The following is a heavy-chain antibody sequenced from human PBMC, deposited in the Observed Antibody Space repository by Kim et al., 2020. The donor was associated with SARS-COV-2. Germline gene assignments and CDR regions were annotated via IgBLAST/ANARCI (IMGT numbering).Heavy chain of an antibody. Sequence: SETLSLTCTVSGGSISSSSYYWGWIRQPPGKGLEWIGSIYYSGSTYYNPSLKSRVTISVDTSKNQFSLKLSSVTAADTAVYYCARRYFDWLLSGFDYWGQGTLVTVSS. J-gene: IGHJ4*02. D-gene: IGHD3-9*01. V-gene: IGHV4-39*01. CDR1: GGSISSSSYY. CDR2: IYYSGST. CDR3: ARRYFDWLLSGFDY.